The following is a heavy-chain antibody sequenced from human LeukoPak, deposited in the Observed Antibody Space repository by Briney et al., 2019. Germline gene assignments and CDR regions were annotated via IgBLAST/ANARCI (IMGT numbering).Heavy chain of an antibody. CDR1: GFTFRNYE. D-gene: IGHD3-16*01. V-gene: IGHV3-48*03. CDR3: ARDLGDWYTSGFDD. J-gene: IGHJ4*02. CDR2: ISRDGSTV. Sequence: GGSLRLSCAGAGFTFRNYEMSWVRQAPGGGLEWVSHISRDGSTVYYRDSVEGRFTISRDNVKNSLYLQMNSLRVEDTGVYYCARDLGDWYTSGFDDWGQGSLVIVSS.